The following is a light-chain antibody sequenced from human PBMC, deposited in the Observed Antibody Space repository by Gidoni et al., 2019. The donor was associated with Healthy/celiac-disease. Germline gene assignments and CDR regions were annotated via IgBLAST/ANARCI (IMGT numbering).Light chain of an antibody. CDR2: DAP. Sequence: VLPQSPATLSLSPGARATLSCGSSQSVSSSCLAWYQQKPGLAPRLLIYDAPSRATGIPDRFSGSGSGTDYTITISRLEPEDFAVYYCRQYGSSPYTFGQGTKLEIK. J-gene: IGKJ2*01. CDR3: RQYGSSPYT. V-gene: IGKV3D-20*01. CDR1: QSVSSSC.